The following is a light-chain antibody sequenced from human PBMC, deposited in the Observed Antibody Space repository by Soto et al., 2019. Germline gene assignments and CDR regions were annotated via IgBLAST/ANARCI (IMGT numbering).Light chain of an antibody. CDR1: SSSIGAGYH. V-gene: IGLV1-40*01. J-gene: IGLJ1*01. Sequence: QSVLTQPPSVSGAPGQRVTISCTGSSSSIGAGYHVHWYQQLPGAAPKLLISVNNNRPSGVPDRFSGSRSGTSASLAIAGLQAEDEADYYCQSYDDSRSTYVCGTGTRSPS. CDR2: VNN. CDR3: QSYDDSRSTYV.